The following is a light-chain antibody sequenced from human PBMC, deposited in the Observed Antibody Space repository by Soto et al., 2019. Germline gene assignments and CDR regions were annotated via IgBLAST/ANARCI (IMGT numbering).Light chain of an antibody. V-gene: IGKV3-15*01. CDR3: QQYGSSPWT. CDR1: QSISSN. CDR2: GAS. Sequence: EIVMTPSPATLSVSPGGRATLSCRASQSISSNLAWYQQKPGQAPRLLIYGASTRATGIPARFSGSGSGTDFTLTISRLEPEDFAVYYCQQYGSSPWTFGQGTKVDIK. J-gene: IGKJ1*01.